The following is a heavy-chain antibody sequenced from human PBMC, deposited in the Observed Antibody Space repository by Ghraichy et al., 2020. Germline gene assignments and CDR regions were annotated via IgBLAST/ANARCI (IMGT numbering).Heavy chain of an antibody. CDR3: ARHVRGSGWYGGGYSFDY. V-gene: IGHV4-39*01. CDR1: GGSISSSSYY. CDR2: IYYSGST. Sequence: SETLSLTCTVSGGSISSSSYYWGWIRQPPGKGLEWIGSIYYSGSTYYNPSLKSRVTISVDTSKNQFSLKLSSVTAADTAVYYCARHVRGSGWYGGGYSFDYWGQGTLVTVSS. J-gene: IGHJ4*02. D-gene: IGHD6-19*01.